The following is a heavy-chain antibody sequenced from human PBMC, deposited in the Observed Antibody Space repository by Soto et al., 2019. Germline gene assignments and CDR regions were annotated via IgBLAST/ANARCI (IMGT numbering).Heavy chain of an antibody. V-gene: IGHV3-30-3*01. Sequence: QVQLVESGGGVVQPGRSLRLSCAASGFTFSSYAMHWVRQAPGKGLEWVAVISYDGSNKYYADSVKGRFTISRDNSKNTLYLQMNSLRAEDTAVYYCARSNYYDSSGYTYWGQGTLVTVSS. CDR1: GFTFSSYA. CDR2: ISYDGSNK. CDR3: ARSNYYDSSGYTY. D-gene: IGHD3-22*01. J-gene: IGHJ4*02.